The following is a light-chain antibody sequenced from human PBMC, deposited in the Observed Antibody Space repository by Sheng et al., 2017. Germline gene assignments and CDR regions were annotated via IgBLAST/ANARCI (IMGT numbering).Light chain of an antibody. CDR2: AAS. CDR3: QQYDNLPTWT. J-gene: IGKJ1*01. Sequence: DIQMTQSPSSLSASVGDRVTITCRASQSISSYLNWYQQKPGKAPKLLIYAASSLQIGVPSRFSGSGSGTDFTLTISSLQPEDIATYYCQQYDNLPTWTFGQGTKVEIK. CDR1: QSISSY. V-gene: IGKV1-39*01.